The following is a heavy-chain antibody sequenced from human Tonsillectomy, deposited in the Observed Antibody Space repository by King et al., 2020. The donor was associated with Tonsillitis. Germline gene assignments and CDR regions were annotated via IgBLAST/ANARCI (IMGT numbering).Heavy chain of an antibody. CDR3: AVGVVASNYYNYGMDV. V-gene: IGHV5-51*01. D-gene: IGHD2-15*01. CDR2: IYPGDSDT. Sequence: QLVQSGAEVKKPGESLKISWKGSGYRFTNYWIGWVRQMPGTGLEWRGIIYPGDSDTRYSPTFQGQVTMSADKSIRTAYLQWSSLKDSDTGMYYCAVGVVASNYYNYGMDVWGQGTTVTVSS. CDR1: GYRFTNYW. J-gene: IGHJ6*02.